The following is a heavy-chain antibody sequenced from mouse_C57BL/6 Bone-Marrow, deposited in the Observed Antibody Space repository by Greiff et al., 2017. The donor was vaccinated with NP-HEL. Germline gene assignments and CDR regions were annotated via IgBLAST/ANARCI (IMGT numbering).Heavy chain of an antibody. CDR1: GYTFNSHW. J-gene: IGHJ4*01. Sequence: VQLQQSGPELVRPGASVKISCKAPGYTFNSHWMQWVRQRPGQGLEWIGEIFPGSGSTYYNEQFKGKATLTVDTSSSTAYMQLSSRTSEDSAVYFCAREGYGNYYYAMDYWGQGTSVTVSS. V-gene: IGHV1-56*01. D-gene: IGHD2-10*02. CDR3: AREGYGNYYYAMDY. CDR2: IFPGSGST.